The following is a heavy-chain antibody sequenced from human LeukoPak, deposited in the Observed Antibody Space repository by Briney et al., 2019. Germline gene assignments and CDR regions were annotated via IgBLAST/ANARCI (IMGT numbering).Heavy chain of an antibody. J-gene: IGHJ5*02. V-gene: IGHV3-33*01. CDR1: GFTFSSYG. D-gene: IGHD3-3*01. CDR3: ARELRQYYDFWSGYDNWFDP. Sequence: PGGSLRLSCAASGFTFSSYGMHWVRQAPGKGLEWVAVIWYDGSNKYYADSVKGRFTISRNNSKNTLYLQMNSLRAEDTAVYYCARELRQYYDFWSGYDNWFDPWGQGTLVTVSS. CDR2: IWYDGSNK.